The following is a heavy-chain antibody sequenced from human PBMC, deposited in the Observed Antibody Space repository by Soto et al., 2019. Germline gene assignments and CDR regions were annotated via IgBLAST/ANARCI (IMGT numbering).Heavy chain of an antibody. CDR2: IKQDGSDK. V-gene: IGHV3-7*01. CDR1: GFTLNSHY. Sequence: EVQLVESGGGLVQPGGSLRLSCVASGFTLNSHYMSWVRQAPGKGLEWVANIKQDGSDKYYVDSVKGRFTISRDNSKNTLYLQMNSLRAEDTAVYYCAKDFTAISYYYGMDVWGQGTTVTVSS. D-gene: IGHD5-18*01. J-gene: IGHJ6*02. CDR3: AKDFTAISYYYGMDV.